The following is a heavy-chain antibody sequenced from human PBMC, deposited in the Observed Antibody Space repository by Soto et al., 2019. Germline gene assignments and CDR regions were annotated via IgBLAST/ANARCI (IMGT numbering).Heavy chain of an antibody. D-gene: IGHD3-3*01. CDR1: GFTFSSYA. CDR2: ISYDGSNK. Sequence: PGGSLRLSCAASGFTFSSYAMHWVRQAPGKGLEWVAVISYDGSNKYYADSVKGRFTISRDNSKNTLYLQMNSLRAEDTAVYYCASMYYDFWSGYSRRYYYGMDVWGQGTTVTVSS. V-gene: IGHV3-30-3*01. CDR3: ASMYYDFWSGYSRRYYYGMDV. J-gene: IGHJ6*02.